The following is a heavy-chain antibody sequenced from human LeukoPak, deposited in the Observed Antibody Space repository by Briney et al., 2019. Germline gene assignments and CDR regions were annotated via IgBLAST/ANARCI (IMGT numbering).Heavy chain of an antibody. J-gene: IGHJ4*02. Sequence: GGSLRLSCAASGFTFSSYSMNWVRQAPGKGLEWVSSISSSSSNTYYADSVKGRFTISRDNTKNSLYLQMSSLRAEDTAVYYCARDQYSYGPFDYWGQGTLVTVSS. CDR1: GFTFSSYS. CDR2: ISSSSSNT. CDR3: ARDQYSYGPFDY. D-gene: IGHD5-18*01. V-gene: IGHV3-21*01.